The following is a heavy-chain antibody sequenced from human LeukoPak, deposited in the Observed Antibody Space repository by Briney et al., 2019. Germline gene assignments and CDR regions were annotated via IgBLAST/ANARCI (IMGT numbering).Heavy chain of an antibody. Sequence: ASVKVSCKASGYTFTGYYIHWVRLAPGQGLQWMGWINSNSGGTNYAQKFQGRVTMTRDTSISTAYMDLSSLISDDTAVYYCARDRGPEWWGSFDCWGQGTLVTVSP. D-gene: IGHD3-16*01. CDR2: INSNSGGT. V-gene: IGHV1-2*02. CDR3: ARDRGPEWWGSFDC. J-gene: IGHJ4*02. CDR1: GYTFTGYY.